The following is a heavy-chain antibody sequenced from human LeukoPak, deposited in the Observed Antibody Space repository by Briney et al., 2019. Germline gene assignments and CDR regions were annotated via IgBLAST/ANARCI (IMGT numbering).Heavy chain of an antibody. CDR1: GFTFSSYG. CDR2: IKQDGSEK. J-gene: IGHJ4*02. Sequence: GSLRLSCAASGFTFSSYGMHWVRQAPGKGLEWVANIKQDGSEKYYVDSVKGRFTISRDNAKNSLYLQMNSLRAEDTAVYYCARPWDIVVVPDCYTVDYWGQGTLVTVSS. D-gene: IGHD2-2*02. CDR3: ARPWDIVVVPDCYTVDY. V-gene: IGHV3-7*01.